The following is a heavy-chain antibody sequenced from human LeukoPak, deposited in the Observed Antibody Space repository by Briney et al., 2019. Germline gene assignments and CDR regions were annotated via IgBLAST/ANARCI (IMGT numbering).Heavy chain of an antibody. CDR3: ARLRWEITHYWYFDL. Sequence: PWGSLKLSSAASGFPFNNFPMSWVRQAPGKELEWVSAINPSGGDTYFPDSVRGRFTISRDNSKNTVYLQMDSLRVEDTAVYYCARLRWEITHYWYFDLWGRGALVTVSS. D-gene: IGHD4-23*01. V-gene: IGHV3-23*01. CDR2: INPSGGDT. J-gene: IGHJ2*01. CDR1: GFPFNNFP.